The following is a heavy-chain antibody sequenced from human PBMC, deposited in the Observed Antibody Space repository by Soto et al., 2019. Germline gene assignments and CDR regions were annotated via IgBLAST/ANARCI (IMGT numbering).Heavy chain of an antibody. CDR2: IAYDGSSK. J-gene: IGHJ5*02. V-gene: IGHV3-30*18. D-gene: IGHD3-3*01. CDR1: GFTFENFG. CDR3: AKSLDGVAVKEVNP. Sequence: QVQLVESGGGVVQPGMSRRLSCAASGFTFENFGMHWVRQAPGKGLEWVAVIAYDGSSKYYADSVKGRFTISRDNSNNTLDLQMNSLRVEDTAVYYCAKSLDGVAVKEVNPRGKGTLVTVSS.